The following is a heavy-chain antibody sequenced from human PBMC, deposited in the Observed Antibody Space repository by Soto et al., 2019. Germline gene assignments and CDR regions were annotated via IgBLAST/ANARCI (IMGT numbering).Heavy chain of an antibody. Sequence: SETLSLTCTVSGGSISSGGYYWSWIRQHPGKGLEWIGYIYYSGSTYYNPSLKSRVTISVDTSKNQFSLKLSSVTAADTAVYYCARDSRSSSSGTNWFDPWGQGTLVTVSS. D-gene: IGHD6-6*01. CDR1: GGSISSGGYY. V-gene: IGHV4-31*03. CDR2: IYYSGST. J-gene: IGHJ5*02. CDR3: ARDSRSSSSGTNWFDP.